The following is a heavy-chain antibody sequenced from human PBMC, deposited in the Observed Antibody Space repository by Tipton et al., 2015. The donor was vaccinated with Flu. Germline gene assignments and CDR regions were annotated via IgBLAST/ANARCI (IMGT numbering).Heavy chain of an antibody. V-gene: IGHV4-38-2*02. Sequence: TLSLTCSVSGDSIGSPYYWGWIRQPPGKGLEWIGNIHKTGYTYYNPSLTSRVTISVDTSKNQFSLNLTSVTAADTAVYFCARDSILTHANTGFDAFDIWGQGTVVNVSS. J-gene: IGHJ3*02. CDR1: GDSIGSPYY. D-gene: IGHD2-21*02. CDR2: IHKTGYT. CDR3: ARDSILTHANTGFDAFDI.